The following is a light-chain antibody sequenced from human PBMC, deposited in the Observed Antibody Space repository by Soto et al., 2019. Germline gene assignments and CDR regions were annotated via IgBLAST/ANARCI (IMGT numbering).Light chain of an antibody. Sequence: SYELTQPPSVSVSPGQTARITCSGDALPKKYAHWYQQKSGQAPVLVIYEDSRRPSGIPERFSGSTSGTVATLTISGAQVEDEADYYCLSTDSSGDQRVFGGGTKLTVL. J-gene: IGLJ3*02. V-gene: IGLV3-10*01. CDR1: ALPKKY. CDR3: LSTDSSGDQRV. CDR2: EDS.